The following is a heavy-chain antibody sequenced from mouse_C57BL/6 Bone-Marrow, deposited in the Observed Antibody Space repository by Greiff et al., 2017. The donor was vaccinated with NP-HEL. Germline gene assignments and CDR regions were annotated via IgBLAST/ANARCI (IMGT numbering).Heavy chain of an antibody. CDR2: ISSGGDYI. D-gene: IGHD1-1*01. V-gene: IGHV5-9-1*02. J-gene: IGHJ4*01. CDR1: GFTFSSYA. CDR3: TRERNYGSSPYYYSMDY. Sequence: EVMLVESGEGLVKPGGSLKLSCAASGFTFSSYAMYWVRQTPEKRLEWVAYISSGGDYIYYADTVKGRFTISRDNARNTLYLQMSSLKSEYTAMYYCTRERNYGSSPYYYSMDYWGQGTSVTVSS.